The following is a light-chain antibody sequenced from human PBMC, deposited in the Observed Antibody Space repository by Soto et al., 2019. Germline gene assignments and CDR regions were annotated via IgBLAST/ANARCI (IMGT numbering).Light chain of an antibody. CDR3: QHYNSYSEA. V-gene: IGKV1-5*03. Sequence: DIQMTQSPSTLSGSGGDRVTSSCRASQTISSWLAWYQQKPGKAPKLLIYKASTLKSGVPSRFSGSGSGTEFTLTICSLQPDDFATYYCQHYNSYSEAFGQGTKVDI. CDR2: KAS. CDR1: QTISSW. J-gene: IGKJ1*01.